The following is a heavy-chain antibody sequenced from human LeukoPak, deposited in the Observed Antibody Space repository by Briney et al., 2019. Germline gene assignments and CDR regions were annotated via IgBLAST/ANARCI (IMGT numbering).Heavy chain of an antibody. CDR3: ARGKLELNWFDP. Sequence: GGSLRLSCAASGFTFSTYSMNWVRQAPGKGLEWVSYIISSSSTIYYADSVKGRFTISRDNAKNSLYLQMNSLRAEDTAVYYCARGKLELNWFDPWGQGTLVTVSS. CDR2: IISSSSTI. CDR1: GFTFSTYS. D-gene: IGHD1-7*01. J-gene: IGHJ5*02. V-gene: IGHV3-48*04.